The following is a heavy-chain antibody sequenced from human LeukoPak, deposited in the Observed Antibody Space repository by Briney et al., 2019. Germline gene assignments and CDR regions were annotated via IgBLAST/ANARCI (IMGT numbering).Heavy chain of an antibody. J-gene: IGHJ4*02. CDR3: ARGIWIQLWSYTQYYFDY. CDR1: GYTFTSYD. Sequence: ASVKVSCKASGYTFTSYDINWVRQATGQGLEWMGWMNPNCGNTGYAQKFQGRVTMTRNTSISTAYMELSSLRSEDTAVYYCARGIWIQLWSYTQYYFDYWGQGTLVTVSS. D-gene: IGHD5-18*01. CDR2: MNPNCGNT. V-gene: IGHV1-8*01.